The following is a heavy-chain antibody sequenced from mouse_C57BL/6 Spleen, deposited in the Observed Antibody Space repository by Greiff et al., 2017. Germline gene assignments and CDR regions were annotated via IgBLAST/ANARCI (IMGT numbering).Heavy chain of an antibody. V-gene: IGHV1-59*01. D-gene: IGHD2-5*01. CDR2: IDPSDSYT. CDR1: GYTFTSYW. CDR3: ARSPYYSNYEGFDD. Sequence: QVQLQQPGAELVRPGTSVKLSCKASGYTFTSYWMHWVKQRPGQGLEWIGVIDPSDSYTNSNQKFKGKATLTVDTSSSTAYMQLSSLTSEDSAVXYCARSPYYSNYEGFDDWGQGTTLTVSS. J-gene: IGHJ2*01.